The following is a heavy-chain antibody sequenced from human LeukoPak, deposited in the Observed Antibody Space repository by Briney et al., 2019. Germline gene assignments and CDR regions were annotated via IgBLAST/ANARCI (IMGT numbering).Heavy chain of an antibody. J-gene: IGHJ4*02. CDR1: GASVSSGSYY. CDR3: ARDPGVTTGTYYFDS. V-gene: IGHV4-61*01. Sequence: PSETLSLTCTVSGASVSSGSYYWTWIRQPPGKGLEWIGYIFYSGSTNYNPSLESRVTISFDTSKNQFSLKLTSVTAADTAVYYCARDPGVTTGTYYFDSWGQGSLVTVSS. CDR2: IFYSGST. D-gene: IGHD1-1*01.